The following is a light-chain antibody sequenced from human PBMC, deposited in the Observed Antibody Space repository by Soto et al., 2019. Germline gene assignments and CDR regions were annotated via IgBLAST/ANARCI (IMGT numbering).Light chain of an antibody. J-gene: IGKJ5*01. Sequence: EIVLTQSPGTLSLSPGESATLSCRASQSVSSNLAWHQQKPGQAPRILMYDASTRATGISARFSGSGSGTKFTLTISSLQSEDFAVYYCQQYHNWPIPFGQGTRLEI. CDR1: QSVSSN. CDR3: QQYHNWPIP. V-gene: IGKV3-15*01. CDR2: DAS.